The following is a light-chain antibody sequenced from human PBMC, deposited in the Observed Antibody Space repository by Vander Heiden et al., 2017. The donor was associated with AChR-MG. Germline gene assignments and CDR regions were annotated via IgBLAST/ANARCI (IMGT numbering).Light chain of an antibody. J-gene: IGKJ1*01. Sequence: DIVLTQSPGTLSLSPGERATLSCRASQSVSSSYLAWYQQKPVQAPRLLIYGASSRATGIPDRFSGSGSGTDFTLTISRREPEDFAVYYCQQECSAPWTFGQGTKVEIK. CDR2: GAS. V-gene: IGKV3-20*01. CDR3: QQECSAPWT. CDR1: QSVSSSY.